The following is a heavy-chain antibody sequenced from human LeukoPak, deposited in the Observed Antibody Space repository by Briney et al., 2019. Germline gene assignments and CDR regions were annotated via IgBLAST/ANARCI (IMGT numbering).Heavy chain of an antibody. CDR1: GGSFSGYY. CDR2: INHSGST. CDR3: GGVRAPEGHFDY. Sequence: SETLSLTCAVYGGSFSGYYWSWIRQPPGKGLEWIGEINHSGSTNYNPSLKSRVTISVDTSKNQFSLKLSSVAAADTAVYYCGGVRAPEGHFDYWGQGTLVTVSS. V-gene: IGHV4-34*01. J-gene: IGHJ4*02. D-gene: IGHD3-10*01.